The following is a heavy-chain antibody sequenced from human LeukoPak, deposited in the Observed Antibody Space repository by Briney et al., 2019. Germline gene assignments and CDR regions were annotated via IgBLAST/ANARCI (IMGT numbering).Heavy chain of an antibody. CDR2: IGGSGGDT. V-gene: IGHV3-23*01. D-gene: IGHD6-19*01. CDR1: GFPFTNYA. CDR3: ARDGESSGWYFPP. J-gene: IGHJ5*02. Sequence: PGGSLRLSCAASGFPFTNYAMSWVRQAPGKGLEWVSAIGGSGGDTYYADSVKGRFTISRDNSKNTLYLQMSSLGAEDTAVYYCARDGESSGWYFPPWGQGTLVTGSS.